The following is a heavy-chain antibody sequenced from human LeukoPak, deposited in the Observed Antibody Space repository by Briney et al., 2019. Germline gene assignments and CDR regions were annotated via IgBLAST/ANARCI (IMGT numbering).Heavy chain of an antibody. CDR1: GFIFSDHY. D-gene: IGHD1-7*01. Sequence: GGSLRLSCAASGFIFSDHYMDWVRQAPGKGLEWIGRIRNKANSYTTKYAASVKGRFTISRDDSKNSLYLQMNSLKTDDTAVYYCARVRGTTYYFDYWGQGTLVTVSS. J-gene: IGHJ4*02. CDR2: IRNKANSYTT. V-gene: IGHV3-72*01. CDR3: ARVRGTTYYFDY.